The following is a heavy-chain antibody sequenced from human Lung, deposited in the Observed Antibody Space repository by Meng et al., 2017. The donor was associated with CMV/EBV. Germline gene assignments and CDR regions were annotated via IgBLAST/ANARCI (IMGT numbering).Heavy chain of an antibody. J-gene: IGHJ4*02. CDR2: IYHSGGT. Sequence: VQGSGPGLVKPSGTLSLTCAVSGGSISISTWWSWVRQPPGKGLEWIGEIYHSGGTNYNPSLRGRVTISLDKSKNQFSLTLRSVTAADTAVYYCARDPYATGWAGWGQGTLVTASS. D-gene: IGHD6-19*01. CDR3: ARDPYATGWAG. CDR1: GGSISISTW. V-gene: IGHV4-4*02.